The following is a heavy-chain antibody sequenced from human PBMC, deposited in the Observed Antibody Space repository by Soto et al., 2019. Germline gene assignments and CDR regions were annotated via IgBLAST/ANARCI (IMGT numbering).Heavy chain of an antibody. J-gene: IGHJ3*02. Sequence: PSETLSLTCTVSGDSISSYFWTWIRQPPGKGLEWIGYIYYRGSTNYDPSLKSRVNLSVDTSKNQFSLTLSSVTAADTAVYYCARMNQLAPKRNAFDIWGQGXMVTV. CDR3: ARMNQLAPKRNAFDI. V-gene: IGHV4-59*01. CDR2: IYYRGST. D-gene: IGHD2-2*01. CDR1: GDSISSYF.